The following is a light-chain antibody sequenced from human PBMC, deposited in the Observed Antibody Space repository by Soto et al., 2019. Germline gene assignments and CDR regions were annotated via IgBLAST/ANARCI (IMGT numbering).Light chain of an antibody. J-gene: IGKJ5*01. V-gene: IGKV3-20*01. CDR2: GAS. CDR1: QSISSN. Sequence: EIVITLSPATLSVSPGERATLSCRSSQSISSNLAWYQQKPGQAPRLLIYGASSRATGIPDRFSGSGSGTDFTLTISRLEPEDFAVYYCQQYGSAPSITFGQGTRLEIK. CDR3: QQYGSAPSIT.